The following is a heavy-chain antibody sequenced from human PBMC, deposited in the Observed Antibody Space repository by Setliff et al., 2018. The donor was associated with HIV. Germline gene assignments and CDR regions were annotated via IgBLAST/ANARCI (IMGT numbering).Heavy chain of an antibody. J-gene: IGHJ4*02. CDR2: INHSGSA. Sequence: PSETLSLTCAVSGYSISSGYYWGWIRQPPGKGLEWIGEINHSGSANYSPSLKSRVTISVDASRNQFSLRLSSVTAADTAVYYCAAWGPRYSYAPYFFDSWGQGTLVTVSS. CDR3: AAWGPRYSYAPYFFDS. V-gene: IGHV4-38-2*01. D-gene: IGHD5-18*01. CDR1: GYSISSGYY.